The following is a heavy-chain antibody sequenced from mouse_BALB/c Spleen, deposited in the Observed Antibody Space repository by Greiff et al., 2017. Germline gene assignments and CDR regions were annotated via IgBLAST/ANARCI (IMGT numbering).Heavy chain of an antibody. CDR1: GYTFTDYN. Sequence: EVQLQQSGPELVKPGASVKIPCKASGYTFTDYNMDWVKQSHGKSLEWIGDINPNNGGTIYNQKFKGKATLTVDKSSSTAYMELRSLTSEDTAVYYCARRWLLRTMDDWGQGTSVTVSS. J-gene: IGHJ4*01. CDR3: ARRWLLRTMDD. V-gene: IGHV1-18*01. D-gene: IGHD2-3*01. CDR2: INPNNGGT.